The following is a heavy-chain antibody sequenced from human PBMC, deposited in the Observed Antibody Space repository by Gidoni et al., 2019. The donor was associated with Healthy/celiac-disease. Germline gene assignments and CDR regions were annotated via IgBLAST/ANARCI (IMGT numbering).Heavy chain of an antibody. V-gene: IGHV1-69*04. Sequence: QVQLVQSGAEVKKPGSSVKVSCKASGGTFSSYAISWVRQAPGQGLEWMGRIIPILGIANYAQKFQGRVTITADKSTSTAYMELSSLRSEDTAVYYCARRGVRLGYSGYDLGWFDPWGQGTLVTVSS. CDR3: ARRGVRLGYSGYDLGWFDP. CDR2: IIPILGIA. J-gene: IGHJ5*02. D-gene: IGHD5-12*01. CDR1: GGTFSSYA.